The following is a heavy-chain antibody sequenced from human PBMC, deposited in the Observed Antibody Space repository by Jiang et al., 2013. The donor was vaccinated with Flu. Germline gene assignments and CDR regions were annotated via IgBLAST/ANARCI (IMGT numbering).Heavy chain of an antibody. CDR1: GGSFSGYY. CDR3: ASVAVTIFGVVITHPFDY. V-gene: IGHV4-34*01. Sequence: LSLTCAVYGGSFSGYYWSWIRQPPGKGLEWIGEINHSGSTNYNPSLKSRVTISVDTSKNQFSLKLSSVTAADTAVYYCASVAVTIFGVVITHPFDYWGQGTLVTVSS. CDR2: INHSGST. D-gene: IGHD3-3*01. J-gene: IGHJ4*02.